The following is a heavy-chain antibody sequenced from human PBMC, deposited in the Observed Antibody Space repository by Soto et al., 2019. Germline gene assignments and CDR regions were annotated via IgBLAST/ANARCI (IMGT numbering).Heavy chain of an antibody. Sequence: EVQLVESGGGLVQPGGSLRLSCAASGFTFSSYWMSWVRQAPGKGLEWVANIKQDGSEKYYVDSVKGRFTISRDNAKNSLYRQMNSLRAEDTAVYYCARATRSYSGYDLSDYWGQGTLVTVSS. V-gene: IGHV3-7*05. D-gene: IGHD5-12*01. CDR3: ARATRSYSGYDLSDY. J-gene: IGHJ4*02. CDR2: IKQDGSEK. CDR1: GFTFSSYW.